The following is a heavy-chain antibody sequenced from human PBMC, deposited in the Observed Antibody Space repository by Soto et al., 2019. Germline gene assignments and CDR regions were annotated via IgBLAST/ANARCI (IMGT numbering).Heavy chain of an antibody. D-gene: IGHD3-3*01. V-gene: IGHV3-7*01. CDR3: ARDVSPYDFWSGYYLSGYYYYMDV. J-gene: IGHJ6*03. CDR2: IKQDGSEK. Sequence: GGSLRLSCVASGFTFSSYWMSWVRQAPGKGLEWVANIKQDGSEKYYVDSVKGRFTISRDNAKNSLYLQMNSLRAEDTAVYYCARDVSPYDFWSGYYLSGYYYYMDVWGKGTTVTVSS. CDR1: GFTFSSYW.